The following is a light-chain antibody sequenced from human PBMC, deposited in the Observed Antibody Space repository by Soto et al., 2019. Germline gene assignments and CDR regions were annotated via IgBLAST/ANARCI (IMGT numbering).Light chain of an antibody. CDR1: QSVSDN. V-gene: IGKV3-15*01. CDR2: GAS. Sequence: SGLTQGPATLSLSRGERATRSCRASQSVSDNLAWFQQKPGQVPRVLMYGASGRATGIPAKLCGGGCGTEFTLIIRSLQSEESALFYGQQYEHRWTFGPGTKVDIK. J-gene: IGKJ1*01. CDR3: QQYEHRWT.